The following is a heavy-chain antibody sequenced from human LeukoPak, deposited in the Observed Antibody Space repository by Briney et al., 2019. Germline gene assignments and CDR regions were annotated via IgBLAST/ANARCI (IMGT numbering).Heavy chain of an antibody. CDR1: GGSISSSSYY. Sequence: PSETLSLTCTVSGGSISSSSYYWGWIRQPPGKGLEWIGSIYYSGSTNYNPSLKSRVTMSVDTSKNQFSLKLSSVTAADTAVYYCARDLEGIVVVPATYYYYYYMDVWGKGTTVTVSS. J-gene: IGHJ6*03. D-gene: IGHD2-2*01. CDR3: ARDLEGIVVVPATYYYYYYMDV. V-gene: IGHV4-39*07. CDR2: IYYSGST.